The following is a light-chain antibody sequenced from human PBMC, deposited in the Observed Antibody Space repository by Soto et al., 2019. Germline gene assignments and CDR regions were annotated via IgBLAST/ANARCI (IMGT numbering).Light chain of an antibody. V-gene: IGLV2-14*01. CDR3: SSYTSGSTWV. J-gene: IGLJ3*02. CDR1: SRDVGGYNY. CDR2: EVS. Sequence: QSALTQPASVSRSPGQSITISCTGTSRDVGGYNYVSWYQQHPGKAPKLMMYEVSNRPSGVSNRFSGSKSGNTASLTISGLQAEDEADYYCSSYTSGSTWVFGGGTKVTVL.